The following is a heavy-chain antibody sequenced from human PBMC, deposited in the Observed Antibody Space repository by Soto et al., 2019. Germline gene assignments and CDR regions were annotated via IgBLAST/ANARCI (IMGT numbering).Heavy chain of an antibody. Sequence: QVQLVQSGAEVKEPGASVKVSCKASGYTFTDYRMHWVRQAPGQGLEWMGMINPSGGSTSYAKKFQGRGTMTRDTSTSTVCMELSRLRSEDTAVYYCARERGAWGQGTLVTVSS. CDR3: ARERGA. V-gene: IGHV1-46*01. J-gene: IGHJ4*02. CDR2: INPSGGST. CDR1: GYTFTDYR. D-gene: IGHD1-26*01.